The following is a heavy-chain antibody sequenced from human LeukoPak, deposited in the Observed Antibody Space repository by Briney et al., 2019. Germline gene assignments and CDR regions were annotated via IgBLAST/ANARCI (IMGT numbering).Heavy chain of an antibody. CDR3: ARDGLHTGHFDY. CDR2: VSDSSDV. V-gene: IGHV3-48*02. J-gene: IGHJ4*02. CDR1: GFTFSTYT. D-gene: IGHD2-21*01. Sequence: PGGSLRLSCAASGFTFSTYTMNWVRQAPGKGLEWVSTVSDSSDVHYSDSVKGGFTISRDNARNSLYLQMNSLRDEDTAVYYCARDGLHTGHFDYWGQGTLVTVSS.